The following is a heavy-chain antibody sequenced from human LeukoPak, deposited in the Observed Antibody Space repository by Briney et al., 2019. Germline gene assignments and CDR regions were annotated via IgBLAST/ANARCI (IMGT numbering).Heavy chain of an antibody. CDR3: ARPSGYCSGGSCFPANY. Sequence: PGGSLRLSCAASGFTFSTYWMTWVRQAPGKGLQWVANINQDGSVKYYVDSVKGRFTISRDNAKNSLYLQMNGLRVEDTAVYYCARPSGYCSGGSCFPANYWGQGALVTVSS. V-gene: IGHV3-7*05. J-gene: IGHJ4*02. D-gene: IGHD2-15*01. CDR1: GFTFSTYW. CDR2: INQDGSVK.